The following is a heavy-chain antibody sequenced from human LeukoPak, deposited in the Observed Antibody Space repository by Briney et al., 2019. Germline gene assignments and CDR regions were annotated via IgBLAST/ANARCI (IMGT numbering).Heavy chain of an antibody. Sequence: SVKVSCKASGGTFSSYAISWVRQAPGQGLEWMGRIIPILGIANYAQKFQGRVTITADKSTSTAYMELSSLRSEDTAVYYCARGHDYYDSSGYLGWFDPWGQGTLVTVSS. D-gene: IGHD3-22*01. V-gene: IGHV1-69*04. J-gene: IGHJ5*02. CDR3: ARGHDYYDSSGYLGWFDP. CDR1: GGTFSSYA. CDR2: IIPILGIA.